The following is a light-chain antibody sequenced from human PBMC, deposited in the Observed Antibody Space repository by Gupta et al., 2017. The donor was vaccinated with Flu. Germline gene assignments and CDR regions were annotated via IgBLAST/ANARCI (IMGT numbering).Light chain of an antibody. CDR3: QQYFSWPLT. CDR1: QSVTNN. V-gene: IGKV3-15*01. Sequence: EVVMTQFPATLSVSPGDRTTLSCRASQSVTNNWLAWYQQKPGQAPRLLIFGAFNRATGIPARFSGSGSGTDFTLTISSLQSEDFAVYYCQQYFSWPLTFGGGTKVEIK. J-gene: IGKJ4*01. CDR2: GAF.